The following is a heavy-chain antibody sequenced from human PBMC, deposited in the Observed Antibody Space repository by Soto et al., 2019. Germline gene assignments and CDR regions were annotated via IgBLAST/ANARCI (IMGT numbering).Heavy chain of an antibody. CDR2: IIPIFGTA. J-gene: IGHJ6*02. CDR1: GGTFSSYA. D-gene: IGHD3-3*01. V-gene: IGHV1-69*13. CDR3: ARDRTYYDFWSGYEPRGYGMDV. Sequence: SVKVSCKASGGTFSSYAISWVRQAPGQGLEWMGGIIPIFGTANYAQKFQGRVTITADESTSTAYMELSSLRSEDTAVYYCARDRTYYDFWSGYEPRGYGMDVWGQGTTVTVSS.